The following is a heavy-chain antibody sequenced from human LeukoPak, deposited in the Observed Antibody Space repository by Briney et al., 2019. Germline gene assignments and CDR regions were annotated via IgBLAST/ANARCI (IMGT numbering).Heavy chain of an antibody. D-gene: IGHD6-25*01. CDR2: IYYSGST. Sequence: SETLSLTCTVSGGSISSSSYYWGWIRQPPGKGLEWIGSIYYSGSTYYNPSLKSRVTISVDTSKNQFSLKLSSVTAADTAVYYCARTISSGWVDYWGQGTLVTVSS. V-gene: IGHV4-39*01. CDR3: ARTISSGWVDY. CDR1: GGSISSSSYY. J-gene: IGHJ4*02.